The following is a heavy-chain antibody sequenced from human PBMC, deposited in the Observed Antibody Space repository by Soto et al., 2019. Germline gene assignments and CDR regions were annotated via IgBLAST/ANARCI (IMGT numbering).Heavy chain of an antibody. Sequence: QMQLVQSGAEVKKPGSSVKVSCKAPGGSFNSYAISWVRQAPGQGLEWMGGIIPMSGRPNYAQRFQGRVTISADKFTSTVYMEVHSLTYEDTAVYYCARRGRESANWFDPWGQGTLVTVSS. CDR1: GGSFNSYA. CDR3: ARRGRESANWFDP. CDR2: IIPMSGRP. J-gene: IGHJ5*02. V-gene: IGHV1-69*06.